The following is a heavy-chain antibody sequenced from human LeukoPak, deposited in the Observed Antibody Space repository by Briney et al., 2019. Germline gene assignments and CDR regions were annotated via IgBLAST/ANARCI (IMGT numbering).Heavy chain of an antibody. V-gene: IGHV3-48*03. CDR3: ARDVGSGILN. CDR2: ISSSGSTI. CDR1: GFTFSSYE. D-gene: IGHD3-10*01. Sequence: GGSLRLSCAASGFTFSSYEMNWVRQAPGKGLGWVSYISSSGSTIYYADSVKGRFTISRDYAKNSLYLQMNSLRAEDTAVYYCARDVGSGILNWGRGTLVTVSS. J-gene: IGHJ4*02.